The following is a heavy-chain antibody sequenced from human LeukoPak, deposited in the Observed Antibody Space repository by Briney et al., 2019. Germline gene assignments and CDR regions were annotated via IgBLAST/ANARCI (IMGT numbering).Heavy chain of an antibody. CDR2: INPNSGGT. D-gene: IGHD6-13*01. Sequence: GASVKVFCKASGYTFTGYYMHWVRQAPGQGLEWMGWINPNSGGTNYAQKFQGRVTMTRDTSISTAYMELSRLRSDDTAVYYCARDLSLRAAAKGYWGQGTLVTVSS. CDR3: ARDLSLRAAAKGY. V-gene: IGHV1-2*02. CDR1: GYTFTGYY. J-gene: IGHJ4*02.